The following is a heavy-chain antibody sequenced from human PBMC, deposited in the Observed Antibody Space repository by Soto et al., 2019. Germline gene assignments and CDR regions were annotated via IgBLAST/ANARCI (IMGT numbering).Heavy chain of an antibody. D-gene: IGHD6-13*01. CDR2: ISTYNANT. Sequence: SAEVSFKASCYIFSNYGISWVRQAPGQGLEWMGWISTYNANTYYAQKCQGRVTMTTDTSTSTAYMELRSLRSDDTAVFYCARERDGSSWSSAESLQYWGQGTLVTVSS. CDR1: CYIFSNYG. J-gene: IGHJ1*01. V-gene: IGHV1-18*01. CDR3: ARERDGSSWSSAESLQY.